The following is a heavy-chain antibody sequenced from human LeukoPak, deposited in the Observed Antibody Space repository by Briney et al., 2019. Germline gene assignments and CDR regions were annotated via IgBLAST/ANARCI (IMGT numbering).Heavy chain of an antibody. CDR1: GFSFSDYY. CDR2: ISNSGSII. J-gene: IGHJ4*02. Sequence: GGSLRLSCAASGFSFSDYYMSWIRQAPGKGLEWVSYISNSGSIIYYANSVKGRFTISRDNAKNSLYLQMNSLGAEDSAFYFCARGETIAATGPLFDYWGQGTLVTVSS. D-gene: IGHD6-13*01. CDR3: ARGETIAATGPLFDY. V-gene: IGHV3-11*01.